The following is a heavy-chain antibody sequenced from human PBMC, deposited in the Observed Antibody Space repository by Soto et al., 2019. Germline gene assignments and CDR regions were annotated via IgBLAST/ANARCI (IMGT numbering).Heavy chain of an antibody. CDR1: GGTFSSYA. Sequence: GASVKVSCKASGGTFSSYAISWVRQAPGQGLEWMGGIIPIFGTANYAQKFQGRVTITADESTSTAYMELSSLRSEDTAVYYCARDSPPDWNDGVYYYYGMDVWGQGTTVTVPS. J-gene: IGHJ6*02. CDR2: IIPIFGTA. V-gene: IGHV1-69*13. CDR3: ARDSPPDWNDGVYYYYGMDV. D-gene: IGHD1-1*01.